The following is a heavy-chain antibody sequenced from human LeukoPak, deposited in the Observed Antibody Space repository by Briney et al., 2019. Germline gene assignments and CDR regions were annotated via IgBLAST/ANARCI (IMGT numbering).Heavy chain of an antibody. CDR3: AREIDYYDSSGYYDY. D-gene: IGHD3-22*01. J-gene: IGHJ4*02. Sequence: GGPLRLSCAASGFTVSSNYMSWVRQAPGKGLEWVSVIYSGGSTYYADSVKGRFTISRDNSKNTLYLQMNSLRAEDTAVYYCAREIDYYDSSGYYDYWGQGTLVTVSS. CDR1: GFTVSSNY. CDR2: IYSGGST. V-gene: IGHV3-66*01.